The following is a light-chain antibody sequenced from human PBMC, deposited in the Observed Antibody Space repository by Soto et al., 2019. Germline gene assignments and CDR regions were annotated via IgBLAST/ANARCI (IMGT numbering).Light chain of an antibody. J-gene: IGKJ1*01. V-gene: IGKV1-5*01. CDR1: QTISSW. CDR3: QHYNSYSGA. CDR2: AAS. Sequence: DIQMTQSPSTLSASVGDRVTITCRASQTISSWLAWYQQKPGKAPKLLIYAASSLHGGVPSRFSGSGSGTEFTLTISSLQPDDFATYYCQHYNSYSGAFGQGTKVDIK.